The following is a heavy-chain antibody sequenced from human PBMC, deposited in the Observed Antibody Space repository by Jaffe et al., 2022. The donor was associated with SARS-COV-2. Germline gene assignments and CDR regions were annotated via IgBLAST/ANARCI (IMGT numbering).Heavy chain of an antibody. Sequence: EVQLVESGGGLVKPGGSLRLSCAASGFTFSSYSMNWVRQAPGKGLEWVSSISSSSSYIYYADSVKGRFTISRDNAKNSLYLQMNSLRAEDTAVYYCARALEDVVVNFPYYYGMDVWGQGTTVTVSS. CDR2: ISSSSSYI. CDR1: GFTFSSYS. V-gene: IGHV3-21*01. D-gene: IGHD2-21*01. J-gene: IGHJ6*02. CDR3: ARALEDVVVNFPYYYGMDV.